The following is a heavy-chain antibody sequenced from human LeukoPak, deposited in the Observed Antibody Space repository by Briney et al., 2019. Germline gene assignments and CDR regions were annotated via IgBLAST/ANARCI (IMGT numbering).Heavy chain of an antibody. CDR3: ARDRCPSTSCYLFDY. D-gene: IGHD2-2*01. Sequence: GASVKVSCKASGYAFIGNYMHWVRQAPGQGLEWMGWIHPNSGATNYAQKFQGRVTMTGDTSISTAYMELSRLRSDDTAIYFCARDRCPSTSCYLFDYWGQGTLVTVSS. CDR1: GYAFIGNY. CDR2: IHPNSGAT. V-gene: IGHV1-2*02. J-gene: IGHJ4*02.